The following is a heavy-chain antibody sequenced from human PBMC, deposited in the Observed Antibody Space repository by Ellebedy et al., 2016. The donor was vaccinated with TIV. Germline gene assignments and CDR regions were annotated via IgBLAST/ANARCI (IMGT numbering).Heavy chain of an antibody. J-gene: IGHJ4*02. CDR3: ARESIMITFGGVPFDY. Sequence: PGGSLRLSCAASGFTFSSYSMNWVRQAPGKGLEWVSYISSSSSTIYYADSVKGRFTISRDNAKNSLYLQMNSLRAEDTAVYYCARESIMITFGGVPFDYWGQGTLVTVSS. CDR1: GFTFSSYS. D-gene: IGHD3-16*01. V-gene: IGHV3-48*04. CDR2: ISSSSSTI.